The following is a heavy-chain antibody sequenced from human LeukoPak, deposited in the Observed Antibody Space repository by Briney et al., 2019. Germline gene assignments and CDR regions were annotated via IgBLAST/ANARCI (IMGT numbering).Heavy chain of an antibody. CDR1: AFIFNNYG. D-gene: IGHD3-22*01. CDR3: AKGSSGYFVDL. V-gene: IGHV3-23*01. J-gene: IGHJ5*02. CDR2: ISNDGGGT. Sequence: GSLRLSCAASAFIFNNYGLIWVRQAPGKGLEWVSAISNDGGGTNYADFVKGRFTISRDNSKNTLFLQMNSLRAEDTALYYCAKGSSGYFVDLWGQGTLVTVSS.